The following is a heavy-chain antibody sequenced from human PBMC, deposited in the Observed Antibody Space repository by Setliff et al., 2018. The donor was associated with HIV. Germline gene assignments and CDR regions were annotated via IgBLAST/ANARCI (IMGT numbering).Heavy chain of an antibody. CDR3: ARAVGASYATPYLDY. CDR2: MYSSGNS. D-gene: IGHD1-26*01. V-gene: IGHV4-59*02. J-gene: IGHJ4*02. CDR1: GDSVSGYY. Sequence: ASETLSLTCGVSGDSVSGYYWIWIRQSPGKGLEWIGYMYSSGNSNYNPSLKSRVTMSVDTSNNQVSLYLSSVTAADTAVYYCARAVGASYATPYLDYWGRGTLVTVSS.